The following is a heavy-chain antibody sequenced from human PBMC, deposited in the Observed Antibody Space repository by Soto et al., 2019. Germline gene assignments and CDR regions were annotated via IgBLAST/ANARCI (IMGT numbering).Heavy chain of an antibody. V-gene: IGHV4-38-2*02. Sequence: SETLSLTCAVSGYSISSGYYWGWIRQPPGKGLEWIGSIYHSGSTYYNPSLKSRATISVDTSRNQFSLKLSSVTAADTAVYYCAREIAAAGTQPYNWFDPWGQGTLVTVSS. CDR2: IYHSGST. CDR3: AREIAAAGTQPYNWFDP. J-gene: IGHJ5*02. CDR1: GYSISSGYY. D-gene: IGHD6-13*01.